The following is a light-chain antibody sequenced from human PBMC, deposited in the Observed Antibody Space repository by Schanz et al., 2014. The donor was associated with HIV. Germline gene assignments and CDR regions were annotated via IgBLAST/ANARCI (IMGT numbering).Light chain of an antibody. Sequence: QSVLTQPPSASGTPGQRVTISCSGSSSNIKMNAVNWYQHLPGMGPKLLIYATYNRPSGVPDRFSGSGSDTSASLAISGLQSEDEVDYYCAAWDDSLNGWVFGGGTKLTVL. CDR2: ATY. CDR1: SSNIKMNA. V-gene: IGLV1-44*01. J-gene: IGLJ3*02. CDR3: AAWDDSLNGWV.